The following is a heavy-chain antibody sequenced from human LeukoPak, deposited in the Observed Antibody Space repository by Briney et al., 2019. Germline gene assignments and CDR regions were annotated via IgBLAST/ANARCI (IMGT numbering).Heavy chain of an antibody. CDR2: INHSGST. CDR1: GGSFSGYY. CDR3: ATQRGEILPGYYYMDV. V-gene: IGHV4-34*01. J-gene: IGHJ6*03. D-gene: IGHD3-10*01. Sequence: SETLSLTCAVYGGSFSGYYWSWIRQPPGKGLEWIGEINHSGSTNYNPSLKSRVTISVDTSKNQFSLKLSSVTAADTAVYYCATQRGEILPGYYYMDVWGKGTTVTVSS.